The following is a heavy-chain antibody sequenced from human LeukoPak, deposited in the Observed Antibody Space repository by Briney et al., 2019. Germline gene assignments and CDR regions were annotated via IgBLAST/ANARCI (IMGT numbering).Heavy chain of an antibody. D-gene: IGHD3-22*01. CDR2: IIPILGIA. CDR3: ARDLPPGSETYDSSGLLDY. V-gene: IGHV1-69*04. Sequence: SVKVSCKASGGTFSSYAISWVRQAPGQGLEWMGRIIPILGIANYAQKFQGRVTITADKSTSTAYMELSSLRSEDTAVYYCARDLPPGSETYDSSGLLDYWGQGTLVTVSS. J-gene: IGHJ4*02. CDR1: GGTFSSYA.